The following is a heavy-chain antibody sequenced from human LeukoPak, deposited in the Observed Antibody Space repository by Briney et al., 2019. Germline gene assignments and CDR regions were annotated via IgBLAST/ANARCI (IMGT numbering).Heavy chain of an antibody. J-gene: IGHJ4*02. CDR2: IRSKASGGTT. CDR3: ARERLGIPHFDY. Sequence: PGRSLRLSCTASGFTFGDYAMSWVRQAPGKGLEWVGFIRSKASGGTTEYAASVNAAFTISRDDSKSIAYLQMNSLKTEDTAVYYCARERLGIPHFDYWGQGTLVTVSS. CDR1: GFTFGDYA. D-gene: IGHD7-27*01. V-gene: IGHV3-49*04.